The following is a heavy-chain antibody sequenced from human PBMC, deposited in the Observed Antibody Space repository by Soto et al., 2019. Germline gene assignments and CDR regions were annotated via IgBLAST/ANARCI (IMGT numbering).Heavy chain of an antibody. CDR3: AGRKFGPFDY. CDR2: IYYSGST. V-gene: IGHV4-39*01. Sequence: SETLSLTCTVSGGSISSSSYYWGWIRQPPGKGLEWIGSIYYSGSTYYNPSLKSRVTISVDTSKNQFSLKLSSVTAADTAVYYCAGRKFGPFDYWGQGTLVTVSS. J-gene: IGHJ4*02. D-gene: IGHD3-3*01. CDR1: GGSISSSSYY.